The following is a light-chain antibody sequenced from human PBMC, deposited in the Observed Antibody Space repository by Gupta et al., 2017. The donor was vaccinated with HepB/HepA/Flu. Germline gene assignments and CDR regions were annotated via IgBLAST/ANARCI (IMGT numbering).Light chain of an antibody. CDR2: KAS. J-gene: IGKJ1*01. CDR1: QSISSW. Sequence: DIQMTQSTSTLSASVGDRVTITCRATQSISSWLAWYQQKPGKAPKVLIYKASNLESGVPSRFSGSGSGTEFTLTISSLQPDDFATYYCQQYNDYSWTFGQGTKVEI. V-gene: IGKV1-5*03. CDR3: QQYNDYSWT.